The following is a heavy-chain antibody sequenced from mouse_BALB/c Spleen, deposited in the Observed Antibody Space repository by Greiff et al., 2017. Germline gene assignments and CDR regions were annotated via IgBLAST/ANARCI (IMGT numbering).Heavy chain of an antibody. CDR1: GYSFTSYW. J-gene: IGHJ2*01. V-gene: IGHV1S126*01. CDR3: ARSGAYYGNYFDY. D-gene: IGHD2-10*01. CDR2: IDPSDSET. Sequence: QVQLKESGPQLVRPGASVKISCKASGYSFTSYWMHWVKQRPGQGLEWIGMIDPSDSETRLNQKFKDKATLTVDKSSSTAYMQLSSPTSEDSAVYYCARSGAYYGNYFDYWGQGTTLTVSS.